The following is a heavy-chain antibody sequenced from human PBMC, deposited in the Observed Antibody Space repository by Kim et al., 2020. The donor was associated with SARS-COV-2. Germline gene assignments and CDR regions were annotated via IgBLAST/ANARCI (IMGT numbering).Heavy chain of an antibody. D-gene: IGHD1-7*01. V-gene: IGHV1-69*13. CDR3: ARRYNWNYLHAFDI. Sequence: SVKVSCKASGGTFSSYAISWVRQAPGQGLEWMGGIIPIFGTANYAQKFQGRVTITADESTSTAYMELSSLRSEDTAVYYCARRYNWNYLHAFDIWGQGTMVTVSS. J-gene: IGHJ3*02. CDR2: IIPIFGTA. CDR1: GGTFSSYA.